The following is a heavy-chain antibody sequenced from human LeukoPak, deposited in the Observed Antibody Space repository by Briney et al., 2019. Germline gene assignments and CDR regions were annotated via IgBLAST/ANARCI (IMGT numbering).Heavy chain of an antibody. CDR2: ISYDGSNK. D-gene: IGHD6-19*01. J-gene: IGHJ3*02. CDR1: GFTFSSYA. Sequence: GGSLRLSCAASGFTFSSYAMHWVRQAPGKGLEWVAVISYDGSNKYYADSVKGRFTISRDNSKNTLYLQMNSLRAEDTAVYYCAKDGGSGWYGGAFDIWGQGTMVTVSS. V-gene: IGHV3-30-3*01. CDR3: AKDGGSGWYGGAFDI.